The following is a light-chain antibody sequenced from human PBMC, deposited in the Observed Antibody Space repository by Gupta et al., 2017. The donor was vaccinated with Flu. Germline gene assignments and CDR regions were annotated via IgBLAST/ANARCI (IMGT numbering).Light chain of an antibody. J-gene: IGKJ1*01. Sequence: AIRMTQSPSSFSASTGDRVTITCRASQGISSYLGWYQQKPGEAPKLLIYAASMGQSGVPSRFSGSGSGKDFTLTISCLQSEDFATYYCQQDYSYLTFGQGTKVEIK. CDR2: AAS. V-gene: IGKV1-8*01. CDR1: QGISSY. CDR3: QQDYSYLT.